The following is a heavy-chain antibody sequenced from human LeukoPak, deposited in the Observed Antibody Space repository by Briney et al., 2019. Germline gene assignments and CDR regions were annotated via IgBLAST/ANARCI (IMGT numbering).Heavy chain of an antibody. CDR1: GFTFDDYA. J-gene: IGHJ4*02. D-gene: IGHD6-19*01. V-gene: IGHV3-9*01. Sequence: GRSLRLSCAASGFTFDDYAMHWVRQAPGKGLEWVSGISWNSGSIGYADSVKGRFTISRDNAKNSLYLQMNSLRAEDTALYYCAKDLSGLAVAGTGAFDYWGQGTLVTVSS. CDR2: ISWNSGSI. CDR3: AKDLSGLAVAGTGAFDY.